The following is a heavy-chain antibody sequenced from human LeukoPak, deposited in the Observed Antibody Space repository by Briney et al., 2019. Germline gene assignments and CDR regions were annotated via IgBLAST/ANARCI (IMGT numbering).Heavy chain of an antibody. D-gene: IGHD3-9*01. CDR3: ARHGPRGSRYFDWLLDY. CDR2: IYYSDST. Sequence: KPSETLSLTCDVSGYSISSGYYWGWIRQPPGKGLEWIGNIYYSDSTYYNPSLRGRATISVDTSKNQFSLKLTSVTAADTAVYYCARHGPRGSRYFDWLLDYWGQGTLVTVSS. J-gene: IGHJ4*02. V-gene: IGHV4-38-2*01. CDR1: GYSISSGYY.